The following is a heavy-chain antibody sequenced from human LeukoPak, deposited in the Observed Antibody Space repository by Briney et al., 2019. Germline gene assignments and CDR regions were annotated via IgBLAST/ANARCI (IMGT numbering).Heavy chain of an antibody. CDR2: FDPEDGET. J-gene: IGHJ4*02. Sequence: ASVKVSCKVSGYTLTESSMHWVRQAPGKGLEWMGGFDPEDGETIYAQKFQGRVTMTEDTSTDTAYMELSSLRSEDTAVYYCATLPRYGDYENDYWGQGTLVTVSS. D-gene: IGHD4-17*01. CDR1: GYTLTESS. CDR3: ATLPRYGDYENDY. V-gene: IGHV1-24*01.